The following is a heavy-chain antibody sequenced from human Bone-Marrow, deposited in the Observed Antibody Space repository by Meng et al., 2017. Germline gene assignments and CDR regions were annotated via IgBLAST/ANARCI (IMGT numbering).Heavy chain of an antibody. V-gene: IGHV4-31*03. CDR3: ARGYDILTGYYMDY. Sequence: QVQLQEAGPGLVKPSQTLSLTCTVSGGSISSGGYYWSWIRQHPGKGLEWIGYIYYSGSTYYNPSLKSRVTISVDTSKNQFSLKLSSVTAADTAVYYCARGYDILTGYYMDYWGQGTLVTVSS. CDR1: GGSISSGGYY. D-gene: IGHD3-9*01. CDR2: IYYSGST. J-gene: IGHJ4*02.